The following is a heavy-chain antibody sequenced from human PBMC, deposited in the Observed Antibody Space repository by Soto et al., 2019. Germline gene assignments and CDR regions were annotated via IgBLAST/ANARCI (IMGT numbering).Heavy chain of an antibody. Sequence: ASVKVSCKASGYTFTGHYIHWVRQAPEQGPEWMGEIGPESGATRYAQKFQGRVTMTRDMSITTAYMELNNLSPDDTAVYYCGRGRSGQIVVFYWGQGTPVTVSS. CDR3: GRGRSGQIVVFY. CDR2: IGPESGAT. V-gene: IGHV1-2*02. J-gene: IGHJ4*02. D-gene: IGHD1-26*01. CDR1: GYTFTGHY.